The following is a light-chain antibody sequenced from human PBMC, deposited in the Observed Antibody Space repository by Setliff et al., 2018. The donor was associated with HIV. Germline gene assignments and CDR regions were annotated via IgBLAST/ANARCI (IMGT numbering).Light chain of an antibody. V-gene: IGLV2-23*02. Sequence: QSVLTQPAPVPRSPGQSITISCTGTSSGVGSYNLVSWYQLHPGKAPKLMIYEVNKRPSGVSNRFSGSKSGNTASLTISGLQAEDEADYYCRSYAGSSTWVFGNETKVTV. CDR2: EVN. J-gene: IGLJ1*01. CDR1: SSGVGSYNL. CDR3: RSYAGSSTWV.